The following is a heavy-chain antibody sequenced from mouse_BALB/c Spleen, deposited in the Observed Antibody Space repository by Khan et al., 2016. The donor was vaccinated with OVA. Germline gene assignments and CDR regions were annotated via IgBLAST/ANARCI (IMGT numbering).Heavy chain of an antibody. D-gene: IGHD2-10*01. J-gene: IGHJ3*01. CDR2: ISGTGIYT. CDR3: ARPSYYGNPWFTY. CDR1: GFAFSSYD. Sequence: EVELVESGGGLVKPGGSLKLSCAPSGFAFSSYDMSWVRQTPEKRLEWVATISGTGIYTYYPDSVKGRFPISRDNARNPLYLQMSSLRSEDTALYYGARPSYYGNPWFTYWGQGTLVTVSA. V-gene: IGHV5-9*02.